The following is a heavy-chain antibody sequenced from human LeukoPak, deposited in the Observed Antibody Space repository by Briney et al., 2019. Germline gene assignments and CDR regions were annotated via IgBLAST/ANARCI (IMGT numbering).Heavy chain of an antibody. V-gene: IGHV4-30-2*01. D-gene: IGHD4-17*01. CDR2: ISHSGSA. Sequence: SQTLSLTCAVSGGSISSGSSSWSWIRQPPGKGLEWIGYISHSGSAYYIPSLKSRVTISVDRSKNQISLKLSSVTAADTAVYYCARSYGDYPYGMDVWGQGTTVTVSS. CDR3: ARSYGDYPYGMDV. CDR1: GGSISSGSSS. J-gene: IGHJ6*02.